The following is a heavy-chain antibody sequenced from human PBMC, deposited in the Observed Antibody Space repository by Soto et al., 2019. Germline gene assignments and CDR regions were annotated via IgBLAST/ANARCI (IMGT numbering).Heavy chain of an antibody. Sequence: QGQLVQSGAEVKKPGASVKVSCKTAGYTFSSYDIGWVRQAPGQGLEWMGWISPYNGNTNYAQKFQARVTTTAAVTTKTAYIELGRLRSDDTAAQYCARYDRYSAMDVWGQGTTVSCSS. CDR2: ISPYNGNT. CDR1: GYTFSSYD. J-gene: IGHJ6*02. D-gene: IGHD3-9*01. CDR3: ARYDRYSAMDV. V-gene: IGHV1-18*01.